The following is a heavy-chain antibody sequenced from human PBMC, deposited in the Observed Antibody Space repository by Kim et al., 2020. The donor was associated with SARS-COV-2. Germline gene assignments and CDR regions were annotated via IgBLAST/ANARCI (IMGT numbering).Heavy chain of an antibody. CDR1: GYTFTSYG. CDR3: ARDLFTAGLVPAAIY. CDR2: ISAYNGNT. J-gene: IGHJ4*02. V-gene: IGHV1-18*01. Sequence: ASVKVSCKASGYTFTSYGISWVRQAPGQGLEWMGWISAYNGNTNYAQKLQGRVTMTTDTSTSTAYMELRSLRSDDTAVYYCARDLFTAGLVPAAIYWGQGTLVTVSS. D-gene: IGHD2-2*01.